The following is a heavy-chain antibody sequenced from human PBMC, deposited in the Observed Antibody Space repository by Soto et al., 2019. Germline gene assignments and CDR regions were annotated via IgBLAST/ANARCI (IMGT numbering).Heavy chain of an antibody. Sequence: GESLTTSCKDSGYIFRNNWITWVLQMPGKGLEWMGRIDLTDSYTSYSPSFQGHVSFSADKSINTTYLHFSSLRASDTAVYYCARHGGSHYLSSGYNYALDYWGQGTPVTVSS. CDR1: GYIFRNNW. D-gene: IGHD3-22*01. CDR2: IDLTDSYT. J-gene: IGHJ4*02. CDR3: ARHGGSHYLSSGYNYALDY. V-gene: IGHV5-10-1*01.